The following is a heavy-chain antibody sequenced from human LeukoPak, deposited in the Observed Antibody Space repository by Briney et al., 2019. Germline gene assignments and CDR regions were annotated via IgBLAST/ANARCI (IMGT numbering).Heavy chain of an antibody. CDR3: ARSTVIRWFDP. D-gene: IGHD2/OR15-2a*01. CDR1: GGSFSGYY. CDR2: INHSGST. V-gene: IGHV4-34*01. Sequence: KPSETLSLTCAVYGGSFSGYYWSWIRQPPGKGLEWIGEINHSGSTNYNPSLKSRVTISVDTSENQFSLKLSSVTAADTAVYYCARSTVIRWFDPWGQGTLVTVSS. J-gene: IGHJ5*02.